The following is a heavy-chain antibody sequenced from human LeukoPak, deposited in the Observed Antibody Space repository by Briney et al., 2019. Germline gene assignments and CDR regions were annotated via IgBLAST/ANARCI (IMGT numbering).Heavy chain of an antibody. V-gene: IGHV3-30*02. J-gene: IGHJ6*03. CDR2: IRYDGSNK. Sequence: GGSLRLSCAASGFTFSSYGMHWVRQAPGKGLEWVAFIRYDGSNKYYADSVKGRFTISRDNSKNTLYLQMNSLRAEDTAVYYCAKCNSDYYYYMDVWGKGTTVTVSS. CDR1: GFTFSSYG. CDR3: AKCNSDYYYYMDV. D-gene: IGHD4-23*01.